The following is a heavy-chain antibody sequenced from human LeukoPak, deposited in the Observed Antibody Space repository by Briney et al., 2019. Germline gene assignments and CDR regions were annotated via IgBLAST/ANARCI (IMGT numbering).Heavy chain of an antibody. CDR2: INPNSGGT. Sequence: ASVKVSCKASGYTFTGYYMHWVRQAPGQGLEWMGWINPNSGGTNYAQKFQGRVTMTRDTSISTAYMELSRLRSDDTAVYYCARLGGSGWYYFDFWGQGTLVTASS. D-gene: IGHD6-19*01. V-gene: IGHV1-2*02. J-gene: IGHJ4*02. CDR1: GYTFTGYY. CDR3: ARLGGSGWYYFDF.